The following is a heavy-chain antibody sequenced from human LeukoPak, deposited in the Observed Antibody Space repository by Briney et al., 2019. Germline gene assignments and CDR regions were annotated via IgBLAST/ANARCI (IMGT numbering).Heavy chain of an antibody. J-gene: IGHJ4*02. D-gene: IGHD3-3*01. V-gene: IGHV3-30*03. CDR2: ISYDGSNK. CDR1: GFTFSSYG. CDR3: AISTIFGVVIIPATFDY. Sequence: GGSLRLSCAASGFTFSSYGMHWVRQAPGKGLEWVAVISYDGSNKYYADSVKGRFTISRDNSKNTLYLQMNSLRSEDTAVYYCAISTIFGVVIIPATFDYWGQGTLVTVSS.